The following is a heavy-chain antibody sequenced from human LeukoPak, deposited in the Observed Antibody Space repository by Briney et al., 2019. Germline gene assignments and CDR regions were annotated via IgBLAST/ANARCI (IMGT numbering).Heavy chain of an antibody. CDR1: GFTFSSYS. CDR2: ISSGSSYI. D-gene: IGHD2-2*02. V-gene: IGHV3-21*01. Sequence: GGSLRLSCAASGFTFSSYSMNWVRQAPGKGLEWVSSISSGSSYIYYADSVKGRFTISRDNAKNSLYLQMNSLRAEDTAVYYCARGAAAVISNWFDPWGQGTLVTVSS. J-gene: IGHJ5*02. CDR3: ARGAAAVISNWFDP.